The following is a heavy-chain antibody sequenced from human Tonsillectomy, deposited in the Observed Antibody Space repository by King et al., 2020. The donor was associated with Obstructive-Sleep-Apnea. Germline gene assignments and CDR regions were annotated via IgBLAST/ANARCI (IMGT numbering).Heavy chain of an antibody. Sequence: QLQESGPGLVRPSETLSLTCSVPGGSISSSNSYWGWVRQPLGRGLEWIGSSHSSGKSYSNPSLKSRVSISLDTSKRQFSLKLTSVTPADTAVYFCARDRVYGSGSYYSYGLDV. V-gene: IGHV4-39*07. CDR2: SHSSGKS. CDR1: GGSISSSNSY. CDR3: ARDRVYGSGSYYSYGLDV. J-gene: IGHJ6*01. D-gene: IGHD3-10*01.